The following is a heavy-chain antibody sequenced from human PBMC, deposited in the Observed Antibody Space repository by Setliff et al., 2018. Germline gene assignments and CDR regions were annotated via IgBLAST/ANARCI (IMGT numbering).Heavy chain of an antibody. CDR2: IHHSAST. CDR3: ARSTQQVLIDGTYYFYGLDV. V-gene: IGHV4-59*01. D-gene: IGHD6-13*01. Sequence: PSETLSLTCTVSFDSMTNYYWTWVRLPPGKGLEWIGNIHHSASTNYNPSLQSRLSLSVDTSKNQFYLKLNSVNAADAAVYYCARSTQQVLIDGTYYFYGLDVWGPGTTVTVS. CDR1: FDSMTNYY. J-gene: IGHJ6*02.